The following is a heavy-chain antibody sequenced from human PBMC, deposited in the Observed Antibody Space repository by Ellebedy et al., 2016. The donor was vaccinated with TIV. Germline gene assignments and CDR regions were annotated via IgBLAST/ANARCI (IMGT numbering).Heavy chain of an antibody. Sequence: MPSETLSLTCTVYGESLSDYYWSWIRQPPGKGLEWVGEINHRGTANYNPSLESRVTISVDTSKNQFSLRLSSVTAAVTAVYYCARVTLVTTATLDHWGQGTLVTVSS. CDR1: GESLSDYY. D-gene: IGHD4-17*01. CDR2: INHRGTA. V-gene: IGHV4-34*01. J-gene: IGHJ4*02. CDR3: ARVTLVTTATLDH.